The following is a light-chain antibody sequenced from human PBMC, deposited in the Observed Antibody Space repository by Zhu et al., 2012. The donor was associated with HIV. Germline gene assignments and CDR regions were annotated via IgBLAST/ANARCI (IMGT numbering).Light chain of an antibody. CDR2: KTT. CDR1: ESINGL. CDR3: QQYNDYRRT. J-gene: IGKJ1*01. Sequence: DIQMTQFPSTLSASVGDRVTITCRASESINGLLAWYQQRPGKAPRFLIFKTTSLQTGVPARFSGSRHGAVYSLTISNLQPEDSAIYYCQQYNDYRRTFGPGTKLEI. V-gene: IGKV1-5*03.